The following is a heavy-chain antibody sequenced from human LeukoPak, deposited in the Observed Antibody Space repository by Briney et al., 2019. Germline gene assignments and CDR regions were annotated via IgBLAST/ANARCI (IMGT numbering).Heavy chain of an antibody. V-gene: IGHV4-38-2*02. CDR2: IVSGGST. J-gene: IGHJ4*02. D-gene: IGHD1-7*01. CDR1: TDSISSGNY. Sequence: SETLSLTCSVSTDSISSGNYWGWVRPSPGQGLEWIGSIVSGGSTYHNPSFKSRVTMSIDTSKNQFSLKLSFVTAADTAIYYCVRDYGNFVQGNWGQGTLVTVSS. CDR3: VRDYGNFVQGN.